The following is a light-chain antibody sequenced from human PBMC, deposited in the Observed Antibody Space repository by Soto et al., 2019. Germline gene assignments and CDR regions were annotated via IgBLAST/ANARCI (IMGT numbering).Light chain of an antibody. V-gene: IGLV2-8*01. J-gene: IGLJ1*01. CDR2: EVT. CDR3: ASYAGSNKV. CDR1: SSDVGGYNY. Sequence: QSALTQPPSASGSPGQSVTIAFTGTSSDVGGYNYVSWYQQHPGKAPKLMIYEVTKRPSGVPDRFSGSKSGNTASLTVSGLLAEDEADYYCASYAGSNKVFGTGTKVTVL.